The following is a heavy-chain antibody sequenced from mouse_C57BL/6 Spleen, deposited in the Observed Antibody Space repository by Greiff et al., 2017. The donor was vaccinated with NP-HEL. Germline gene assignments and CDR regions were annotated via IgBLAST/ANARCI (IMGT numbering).Heavy chain of an antibody. Sequence: QVQLQQPGAELVRPGSSVKLSCKASGYTFTSYWMDWVKQRPGQGLEWIGNIYPSDSETHYNQKFKGKATLTADKSSSTAYMQLSSLTSEDSAVYFCAREELGRTRFAYWGQGTLVTVSA. CDR2: IYPSDSET. CDR3: AREELGRTRFAY. CDR1: GYTFTSYW. J-gene: IGHJ3*01. D-gene: IGHD4-1*01. V-gene: IGHV1-61*01.